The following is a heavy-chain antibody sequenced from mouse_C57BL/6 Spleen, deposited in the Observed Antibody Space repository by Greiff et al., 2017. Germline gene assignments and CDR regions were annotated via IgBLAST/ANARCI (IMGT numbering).Heavy chain of an antibody. J-gene: IGHJ2*01. V-gene: IGHV3-6*01. CDR3: ARHPFYYYGSSRYYFDY. CDR1: GYSITSGYY. Sequence: DVQLQESGPGLVKPSQSLSLTCSVTGYSITSGYYWNWIRQFPGNKLEWMGYIRYDGSNNYNPSLKNRISITLDTSKNQFFLKLNSVTTEDTATYYCARHPFYYYGSSRYYFDYWGQGTTLTVSS. D-gene: IGHD1-1*01. CDR2: IRYDGSN.